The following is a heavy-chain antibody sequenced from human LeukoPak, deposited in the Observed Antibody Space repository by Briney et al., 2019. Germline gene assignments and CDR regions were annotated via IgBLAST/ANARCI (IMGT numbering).Heavy chain of an antibody. Sequence: SETLSLTCAVYGGSFSGYYWSWIRQPPGKGLEWIGEINHSGSTNYNPSLKSRVTISVDTSKNQFSLKLSSVTAADTAVYYCARHFDYWGQGTLVTVSS. CDR2: INHSGST. J-gene: IGHJ4*02. V-gene: IGHV4-34*01. CDR1: GGSFSGYY. CDR3: ARHFDY.